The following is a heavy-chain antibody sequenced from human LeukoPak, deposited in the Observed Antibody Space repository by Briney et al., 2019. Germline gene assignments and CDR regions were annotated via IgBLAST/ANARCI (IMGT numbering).Heavy chain of an antibody. V-gene: IGHV3-66*01. D-gene: IGHD1-1*01. Sequence: GGSLRLSCAASEFSVGSNYMTWVRQAPGKGLEWVSLIYSGGSTYYADSVKGRFTISRDNSENTLYLQINSLRVEDTAVYYCAKDTPTTGYHLDSWGQGTLVTVSS. CDR2: IYSGGST. CDR1: EFSVGSNY. CDR3: AKDTPTTGYHLDS. J-gene: IGHJ4*02.